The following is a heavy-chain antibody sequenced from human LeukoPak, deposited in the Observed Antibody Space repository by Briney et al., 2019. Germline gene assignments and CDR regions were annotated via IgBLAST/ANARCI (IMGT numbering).Heavy chain of an antibody. CDR3: ARHDGQGIVVVPVAFDY. Sequence: SETLSLTCTVSGGSISSSSYYWGWIRQPPGKGLEWIGSIYYSGSTYYNPSPKSRVTISVDTSKNQFSLKLSSVTAADTAVYYCARHDGQGIVVVPVAFDYWGQGTLVTVSS. D-gene: IGHD2-2*01. V-gene: IGHV4-39*01. CDR2: IYYSGST. J-gene: IGHJ4*02. CDR1: GGSISSSSYY.